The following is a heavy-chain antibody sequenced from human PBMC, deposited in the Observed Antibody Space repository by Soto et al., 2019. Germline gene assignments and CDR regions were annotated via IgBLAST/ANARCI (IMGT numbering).Heavy chain of an antibody. V-gene: IGHV4-59*01. Sequence: SETLSLTCTVSGGSISSYYWSWIRQPPGKGLEWIGYIYYSGSTNYNPSLKSRVTISVDTSKNQFSLKLSSVTAADTAVYYCARDTWAGGMDVWGQGTTVTVSS. CDR2: IYYSGST. D-gene: IGHD3-10*01. J-gene: IGHJ6*02. CDR1: GGSISSYY. CDR3: ARDTWAGGMDV.